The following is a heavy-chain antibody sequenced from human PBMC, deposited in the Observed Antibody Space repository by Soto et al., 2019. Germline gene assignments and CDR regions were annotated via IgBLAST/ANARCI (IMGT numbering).Heavy chain of an antibody. J-gene: IGHJ4*02. CDR3: ARADCLNMSCDFEW. D-gene: IGHD3-22*01. Sequence: PSETLSLTCTVSGSSLNDYYWNWIRQYPGRGLEWIGHIYHTGSANYNPPLKSRVTMSVDTSKNQFSLNLRSVTAADTAVYYCARADCLNMSCDFEWWGRGTLVTVSS. CDR2: IYHTGSA. CDR1: GSSLNDYY. V-gene: IGHV4-59*12.